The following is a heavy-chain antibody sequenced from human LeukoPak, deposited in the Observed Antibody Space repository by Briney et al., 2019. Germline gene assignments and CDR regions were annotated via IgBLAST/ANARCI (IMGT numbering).Heavy chain of an antibody. CDR2: ITYNGRT. V-gene: IGHV4-59*01. CDR1: GGSISTYY. J-gene: IGHJ4*02. CDR3: ARESWGYDSSGYLFYFDY. Sequence: SETLSLTCTVSGGSISTYYWTCVRQPPGKGLEWIGYITYNGRTDYKPSLKSRVTISLDTSKNRFSLKLSSVTAADTAVYYCARESWGYDSSGYLFYFDYWGQGTLVTVSS. D-gene: IGHD3-22*01.